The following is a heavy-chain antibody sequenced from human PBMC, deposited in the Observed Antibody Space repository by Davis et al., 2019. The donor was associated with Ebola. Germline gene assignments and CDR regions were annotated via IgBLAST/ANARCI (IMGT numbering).Heavy chain of an antibody. Sequence: ASVKVSCKASGYTFKNSAISWVRQAPGQGLEWMGWISAYNGNTNYAQILQGRGTMTRNTSISTAYMELSSLRSEDTAVYYCAREGAAAGTSLYYYGMDVWGKGTTVTVSS. CDR3: AREGAAAGTSLYYYGMDV. CDR1: GYTFKNSA. CDR2: ISAYNGNT. D-gene: IGHD6-13*01. V-gene: IGHV1-18*01. J-gene: IGHJ6*04.